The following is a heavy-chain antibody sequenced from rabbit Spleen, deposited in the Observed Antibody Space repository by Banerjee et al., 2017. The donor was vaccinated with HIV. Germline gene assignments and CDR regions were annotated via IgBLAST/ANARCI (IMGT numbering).Heavy chain of an antibody. CDR1: GFSFSSSDY. CDR2: IAGSSSGFT. D-gene: IGHD8-1*01. Sequence: QSLEESGGDLVKPGASLTLTCTASGFSFSSSDYMCWGRHAPGKGLEWISCIAGSSSGFTYYAPWAKGRFTCSKTSSTTVTLQQTSLTVADTATYFCARDSGTSFSSYCMNLWGPGTLVNVS. CDR3: ARDSGTSFSSYCMNL. J-gene: IGHJ6*01. V-gene: IGHV1S40*01.